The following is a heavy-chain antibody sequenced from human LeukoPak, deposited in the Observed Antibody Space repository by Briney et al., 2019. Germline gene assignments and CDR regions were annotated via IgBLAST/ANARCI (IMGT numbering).Heavy chain of an antibody. CDR1: GGSISNYY. CDR2: IYYNGGT. J-gene: IGHJ4*02. D-gene: IGHD1-26*01. CDR3: ARDKRGSYADY. V-gene: IGHV4-59*01. Sequence: PSETLSLTCTVSGGSISNYYWSWIRQPPGKGLEWLGYIYYNGGTNYNPSLKGRVTISIDTSKNQFSLNLNAVTAADTATYYCARDKRGSYADYWGQGTLVTVSS.